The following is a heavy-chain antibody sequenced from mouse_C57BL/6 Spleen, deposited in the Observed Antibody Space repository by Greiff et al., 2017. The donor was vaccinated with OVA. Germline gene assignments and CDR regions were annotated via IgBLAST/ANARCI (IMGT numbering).Heavy chain of an antibody. CDR3: ARLYGSSYRYFDV. CDR2: IDPSDSYT. V-gene: IGHV1-69*01. D-gene: IGHD1-1*01. CDR1: GYTFTSYC. J-gene: IGHJ1*03. Sequence: QVQLQQPGAELVMPGASVKLSCKASGYTFTSYCMHWVKQRPGQGLEWIGEIDPSDSYTNYNQKFKGKSTLTVDKSSSTAYMQLSSLTSEDSAVYYCARLYGSSYRYFDVWGTGTTVTVSS.